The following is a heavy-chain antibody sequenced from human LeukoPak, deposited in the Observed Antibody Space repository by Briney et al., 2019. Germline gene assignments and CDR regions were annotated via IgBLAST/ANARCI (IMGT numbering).Heavy chain of an antibody. V-gene: IGHV4-4*07. J-gene: IGHJ5*02. Sequence: PSETLSLTCTVSGGSLSSRYWSWMRQSAGKGLEWIGRIYTSGTTQYNPSLKSRVTMSLDMSKNQFSLKLTSVTAADTAMYYCTRSADYGVYNWFDPWGQGTLVTVSS. D-gene: IGHD4-17*01. CDR2: IYTSGTT. CDR1: GGSLSSRY. CDR3: TRSADYGVYNWFDP.